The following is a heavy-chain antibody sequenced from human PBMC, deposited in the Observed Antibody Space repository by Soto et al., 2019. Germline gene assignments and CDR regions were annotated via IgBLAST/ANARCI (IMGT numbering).Heavy chain of an antibody. CDR3: ARGRGYCSGGSCWGWFDP. CDR1: GGSFSGYY. D-gene: IGHD2-15*01. V-gene: IGHV4-34*01. CDR2: INHSGST. J-gene: IGHJ5*02. Sequence: SETLSLTCAVYGGSFSGYYWSWIRQPPGQGLEWIGEINHSGSTNYNPSLKSRVTISVDTSKDQFSLKLSSVTAADTAVYYCARGRGYCSGGSCWGWFDPWGQGTLVTVSS.